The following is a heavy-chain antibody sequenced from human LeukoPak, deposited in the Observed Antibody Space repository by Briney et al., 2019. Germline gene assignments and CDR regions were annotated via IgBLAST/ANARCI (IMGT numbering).Heavy chain of an antibody. J-gene: IGHJ3*02. Sequence: GASVKVSCKASGGTFSSYAISWVRQAPGQGLEWVGRIIPIFGTANYAQTFQGRVTITTDESTSTAYMELSSLRSEDTAVYYCARENDSSGLYRRAFDIWGQGTMVTVSS. CDR2: IIPIFGTA. CDR3: ARENDSSGLYRRAFDI. D-gene: IGHD3-22*01. V-gene: IGHV1-69*05. CDR1: GGTFSSYA.